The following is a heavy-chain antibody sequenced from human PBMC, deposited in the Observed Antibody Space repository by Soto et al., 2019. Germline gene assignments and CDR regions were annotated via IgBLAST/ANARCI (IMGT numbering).Heavy chain of an antibody. V-gene: IGHV3-48*03. CDR3: ARRSVAAAGLCVAFDY. J-gene: IGHJ4*02. CDR2: ISSSGSTI. CDR1: GFTFSSYE. D-gene: IGHD6-13*01. Sequence: GGSLRLSCAASGFTFSSYEMNWVRQAPGKGLEWVSYISSSGSTIYYADSVKGRFTISRDNAKNSLYLQMNSLRAEDTAVYYCARRSVAAAGLCVAFDYWGQGTLVTVSS.